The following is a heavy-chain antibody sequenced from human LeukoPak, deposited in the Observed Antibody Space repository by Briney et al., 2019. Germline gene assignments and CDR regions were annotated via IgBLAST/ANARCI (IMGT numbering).Heavy chain of an antibody. Sequence: SQTLSLTCTVSGGSISSYYWSWIRQPPGKGLEWIGYIYYSGSTNYNPSPSLKSRVTISVDTSKNQFSLELRSVTAADTAVYYCARDRSIIAADGTHYYYGMDVWGQGTTVTVSS. V-gene: IGHV4-59*01. J-gene: IGHJ6*02. CDR3: ARDRSIIAADGTHYYYGMDV. CDR1: GGSISSYY. D-gene: IGHD6-13*01. CDR2: IYYSGST.